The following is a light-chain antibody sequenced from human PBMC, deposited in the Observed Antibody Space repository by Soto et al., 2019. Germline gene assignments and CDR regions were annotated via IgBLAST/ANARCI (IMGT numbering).Light chain of an antibody. V-gene: IGLV1-47*01. CDR2: RDG. CDR3: SSYSRSINYV. Sequence: QTVVTQPPSASGTPGQSLSISCSGSTSNIGSHYVYWYQHLPGTAPKVLIVRDGQRPSGVPARFFGSKSGNTASLTVSGLQPEDEAEYFCSSYSRSINYVFGTGTKVTVL. CDR1: TSNIGSHY. J-gene: IGLJ1*01.